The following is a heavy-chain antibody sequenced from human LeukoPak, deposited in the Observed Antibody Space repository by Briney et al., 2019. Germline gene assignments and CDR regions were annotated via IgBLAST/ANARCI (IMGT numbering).Heavy chain of an antibody. D-gene: IGHD1-1*01. CDR1: GGTFSSYA. Sequence: ASVKVSCKASGGTFSSYAISWVRQAPGQGLEWMGGIIPIFGTANYAQKFQGRVTITADESTSTAYMELSSLRSEDTAVYYCARTPNWNGPYYFDYWGQGTLVTVSS. J-gene: IGHJ4*02. CDR2: IIPIFGTA. CDR3: ARTPNWNGPYYFDY. V-gene: IGHV1-69*13.